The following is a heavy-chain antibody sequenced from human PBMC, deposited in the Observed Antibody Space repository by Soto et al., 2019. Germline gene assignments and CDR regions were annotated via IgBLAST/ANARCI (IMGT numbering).Heavy chain of an antibody. J-gene: IGHJ4*02. CDR2: ISGGGGAI. V-gene: IGHV3-23*01. D-gene: IGHD3-3*01. Sequence: EVQLLESGGDLVQPGGSLTLSCAASGFAFNAYAMNWVRQAPGKGLAWVSAISGGGGAIYYADSVKGRFTISRDNSKNTLYLHMSSLGAEDTANYYCARSVSSIEPADYWGQGTLVTVS. CDR1: GFAFNAYA. CDR3: ARSVSSIEPADY.